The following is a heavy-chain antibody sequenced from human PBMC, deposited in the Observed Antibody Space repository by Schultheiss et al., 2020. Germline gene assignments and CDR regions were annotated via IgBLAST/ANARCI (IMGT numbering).Heavy chain of an antibody. CDR3: ARPPHSNYGYFDY. CDR1: GGSVSSGSYY. V-gene: IGHV4-61*01. CDR2: FHYSGGT. J-gene: IGHJ4*02. Sequence: SETLSLTCTVSGGSVSSGSYYWSWIRQPPGKGLEWIGYFHYSGGTSYNPSLKSRVTISVDTSKNQFSLKLSSVTAADTAVYYCARPPHSNYGYFDYWGQGTLVTVSS. D-gene: IGHD4-11*01.